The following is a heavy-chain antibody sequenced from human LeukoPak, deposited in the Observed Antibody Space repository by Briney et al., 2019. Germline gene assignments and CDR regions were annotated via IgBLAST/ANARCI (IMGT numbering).Heavy chain of an antibody. D-gene: IGHD2-2*01. CDR3: ASMPTVRGPWYFAL. CDR1: GGSISSSY. CDR2: IYSSGTT. Sequence: SSETLSLTCTVSGGSISSSYWSWIRQRPGKRLEWMGYIYSSGTTNYNPSLNRRVTISVDTSKTQFSLKLSSVTAADTAVYYCASMPTVRGPWYFALWGRGTMVTVSS. V-gene: IGHV4-59*01. J-gene: IGHJ2*01.